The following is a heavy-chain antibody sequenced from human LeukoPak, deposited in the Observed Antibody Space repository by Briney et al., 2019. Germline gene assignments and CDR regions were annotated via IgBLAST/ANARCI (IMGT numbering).Heavy chain of an antibody. J-gene: IGHJ4*02. D-gene: IGHD1-26*01. CDR1: GGTFTSYA. CDR2: IIPIFGTA. Sequence: ASVKVSCKASGGTFTSYAISWVRQAPGQGLEWMGGIIPIFGTANYAQKFQGRVTITTDESTSTAYMELSSLRSEDTAVYYCARGAVGATGAFGYWGQGTLVTGSS. V-gene: IGHV1-69*05. CDR3: ARGAVGATGAFGY.